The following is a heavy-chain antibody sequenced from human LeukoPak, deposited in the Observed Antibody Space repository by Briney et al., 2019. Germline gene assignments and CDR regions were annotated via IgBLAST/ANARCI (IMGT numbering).Heavy chain of an antibody. Sequence: GGSLRLSCAASGFTLRSYWMNWVRQAPGKGLEWVAVISYDGSKKYYADSVKGRFTISRDNSKNTLYLQMNSLRAEDTAVYYCAKVIAGNYPFDYWGQGTLVTVSS. CDR3: AKVIAGNYPFDY. CDR2: ISYDGSKK. D-gene: IGHD1-7*01. V-gene: IGHV3-30*18. J-gene: IGHJ4*02. CDR1: GFTLRSYW.